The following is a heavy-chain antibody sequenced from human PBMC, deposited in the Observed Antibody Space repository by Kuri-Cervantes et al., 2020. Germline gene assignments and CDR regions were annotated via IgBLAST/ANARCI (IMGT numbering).Heavy chain of an antibody. J-gene: IGHJ3*02. CDR2: IKEDGGRN. CDR1: GFIFSNYG. D-gene: IGHD1-1*01. Sequence: GGSLRLSCVTSGFIFSNYGMSWVRQAPGQGLEWVANIKEDGGRNFYVDSVKGRFTISRDNAKSSLYLQMNSLRADDTAVYYCARVNVNDALDIWAQGTMVTVSS. V-gene: IGHV3-7*01. CDR3: ARVNVNDALDI.